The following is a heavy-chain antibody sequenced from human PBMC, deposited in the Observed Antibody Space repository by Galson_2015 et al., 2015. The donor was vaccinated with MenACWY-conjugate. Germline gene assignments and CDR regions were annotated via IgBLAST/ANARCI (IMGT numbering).Heavy chain of an antibody. Sequence: SLSLSCAASGFTFSSYAMSWVRQAPGKGLEWVSAISGSGGRTYYAESVKGRFTISRDNSKNTLYLQRNSLRAEVTAVYYCAKVRLLDAGTIDFWGQGTLGTGSS. CDR3: AKVRLLDAGTIDF. J-gene: IGHJ4*02. CDR2: ISGSGGRT. V-gene: IGHV3-23*01. D-gene: IGHD1-7*01. CDR1: GFTFSSYA.